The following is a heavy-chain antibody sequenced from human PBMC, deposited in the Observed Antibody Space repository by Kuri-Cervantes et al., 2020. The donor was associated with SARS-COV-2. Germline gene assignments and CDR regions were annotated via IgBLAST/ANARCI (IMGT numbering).Heavy chain of an antibody. CDR3: ARGEVVVVPAAISGWYYYGMDV. CDR2: ISSSSSYI. V-gene: IGHV3-21*01. D-gene: IGHD2-2*02. J-gene: IGHJ6*02. Sequence: GESLKISCAASGFTFSSYSMNWVRQAPGKGLEWVSSISSSSSYIYYADSVKGRFTISRDNAKNSLYLQMNSLRAEDTAVYYCARGEVVVVPAAISGWYYYGMDVWGQGTTVTVSS. CDR1: GFTFSSYS.